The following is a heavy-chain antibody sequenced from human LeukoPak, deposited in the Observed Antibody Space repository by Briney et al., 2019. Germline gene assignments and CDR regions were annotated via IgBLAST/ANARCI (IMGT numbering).Heavy chain of an antibody. D-gene: IGHD5-18*01. CDR2: INPNSGGT. V-gene: IGHV1-2*02. Sequence: ASVKVSCKASGYTFTGYYMHWVRQAPGQGLEWMGWINPNSGGTNYAQKFRGRVTMTRDTYISTAYMELSRLRSDDTAVYYCARAVLLGTDFDYWGQGTLVTISS. CDR1: GYTFTGYY. CDR3: ARAVLLGTDFDY. J-gene: IGHJ4*02.